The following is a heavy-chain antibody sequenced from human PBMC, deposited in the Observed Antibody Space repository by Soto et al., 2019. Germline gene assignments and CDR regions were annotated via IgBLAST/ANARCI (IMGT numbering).Heavy chain of an antibody. CDR2: IIPMFRTA. Sequence: QVQLVQSGAEVKKPGSSVKVSCKASGGTFSTYGFSWVRQAPGQGLEWMGGIIPMFRTATYAQKFQGALTITADESTRTVYMELSGLKSEDTAVYYCALTTMVLSHAFDIWGQGTVVTVPS. V-gene: IGHV1-69*12. CDR1: GGTFSTYG. CDR3: ALTTMVLSHAFDI. D-gene: IGHD2-8*02. J-gene: IGHJ3*02.